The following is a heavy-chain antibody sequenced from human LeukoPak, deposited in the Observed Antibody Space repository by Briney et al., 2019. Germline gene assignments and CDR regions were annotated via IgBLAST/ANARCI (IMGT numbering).Heavy chain of an antibody. V-gene: IGHV3-7*01. CDR3: TRDALYGDPSYYYMDV. J-gene: IGHJ6*03. CDR1: GFTFNGFW. Sequence: PGGSLRLSCAASGFTFNGFWMSWVRQAPGKGLEWVANIKQDGSDIYYLGSVRGRFTISGDNAMNSLYLQMNSLRAEDTAVYYCTRDALYGDPSYYYMDVWGKGTTVTVSS. D-gene: IGHD4-17*01. CDR2: IKQDGSDI.